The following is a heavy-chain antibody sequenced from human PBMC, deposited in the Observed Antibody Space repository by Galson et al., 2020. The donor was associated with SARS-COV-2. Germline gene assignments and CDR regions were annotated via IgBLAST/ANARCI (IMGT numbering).Heavy chain of an antibody. Sequence: ASVKVSCKASGYTFTSYAMHWVRQAPGQRLEWMGWINAGNGNTKYSQKFQGRVTITRDTSASTAYMELSSLRSEDTAVYYCARSVVGATTYFDYWGQGTLVTVSS. CDR2: INAGNGNT. J-gene: IGHJ4*02. D-gene: IGHD1-26*01. CDR1: GYTFTSYA. V-gene: IGHV1-3*01. CDR3: ARSVVGATTYFDY.